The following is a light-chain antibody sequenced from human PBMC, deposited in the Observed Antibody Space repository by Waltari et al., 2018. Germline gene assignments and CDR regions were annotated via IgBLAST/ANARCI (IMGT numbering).Light chain of an antibody. CDR1: SSDVGAYNY. J-gene: IGLJ2*01. CDR3: SSYTGSSTLVI. Sequence: QSALTQPASVSGSPGQSITISCTGTSSDVGAYNYVSWYQHHPGKAPKLMIYGVSNRPSGVSTGFSGSKSGNTASLTISGVQAEDEADYYCSSYTGSSTLVIFGGGTKLTVL. CDR2: GVS. V-gene: IGLV2-14*01.